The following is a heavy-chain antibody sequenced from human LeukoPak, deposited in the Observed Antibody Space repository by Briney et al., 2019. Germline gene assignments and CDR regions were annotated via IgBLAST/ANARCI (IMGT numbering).Heavy chain of an antibody. J-gene: IGHJ5*02. CDR3: YPHYYGSGNLNWFDP. CDR1: AFTFTNYS. Sequence: PGGSLRLICAASAFTFTNYSMNWVRQTQGKGLEWVSSISSSSTYKYYADSVKGRFTISRDNARNSLYLQMNSLRVDDTAVYYCYPHYYGSGNLNWFDPWGQGTLVTVSS. V-gene: IGHV3-21*01. CDR2: ISSSSTYK. D-gene: IGHD3-10*01.